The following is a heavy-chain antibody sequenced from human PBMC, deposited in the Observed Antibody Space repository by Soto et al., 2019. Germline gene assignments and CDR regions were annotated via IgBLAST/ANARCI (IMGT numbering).Heavy chain of an antibody. Sequence: LSLTCAVYGGSFSGYYWSWIRQPPGKGLEWIGEINHSGSTNYNPSLKSRVTISVDTSKNQFSLKLSSVTAADTAVYYCARDIRFFDPTMQNWFDPWGQRTLVTVSS. D-gene: IGHD3-3*01. CDR2: INHSGST. CDR3: ARDIRFFDPTMQNWFDP. J-gene: IGHJ5*02. V-gene: IGHV4-34*01. CDR1: GGSFSGYY.